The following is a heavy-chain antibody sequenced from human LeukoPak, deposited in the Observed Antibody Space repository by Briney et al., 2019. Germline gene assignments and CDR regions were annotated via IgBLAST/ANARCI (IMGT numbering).Heavy chain of an antibody. CDR2: INPNSGGT. J-gene: IGHJ4*02. CDR3: ARIWFGELDFGY. Sequence: ASVKVSCKASGYTFTGYYMHWVRQAPGQGLEWMGRINPNSGGTNYAQKFQGRVTMTRDTSISTAYMELSRLRSNDTAVYYCARIWFGELDFGYWGQGTLVTVSS. V-gene: IGHV1-2*06. D-gene: IGHD3-10*01. CDR1: GYTFTGYY.